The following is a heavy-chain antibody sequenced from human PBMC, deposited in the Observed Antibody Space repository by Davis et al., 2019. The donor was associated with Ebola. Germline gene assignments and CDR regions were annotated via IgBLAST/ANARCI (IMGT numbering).Heavy chain of an antibody. CDR1: GFPFSDHC. Sequence: GGSLRLSCAASGFPFSDHCMSWIRQAPGKGLEYISYISNTAHIIYYADSVKGRFTISRDNAKNSLYLQVDSLRAEDTAVYYCARDPFVDAGLITGGAFDLWGQGTMVTVSS. J-gene: IGHJ3*01. CDR2: ISNTAHII. D-gene: IGHD5-18*01. CDR3: ARDPFVDAGLITGGAFDL. V-gene: IGHV3-11*04.